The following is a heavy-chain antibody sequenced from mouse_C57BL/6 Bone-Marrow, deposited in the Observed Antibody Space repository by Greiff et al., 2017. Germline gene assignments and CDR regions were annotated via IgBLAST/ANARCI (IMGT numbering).Heavy chain of an antibody. J-gene: IGHJ3*01. CDR3: ALYYSNYLTWFAY. D-gene: IGHD2-5*01. V-gene: IGHV1-56*01. Sequence: QVHVKQSGPELVRPGAPVKISCKAPGYTFTSHWMQWVRQRPGQGLEWIGEIFPGSGSTSYNEKFKGKATLTVDTSSSTAYMQLSSLTSEDSAVYFCALYYSNYLTWFAYWGQGTLVTVSA. CDR2: IFPGSGST. CDR1: GYTFTSHW.